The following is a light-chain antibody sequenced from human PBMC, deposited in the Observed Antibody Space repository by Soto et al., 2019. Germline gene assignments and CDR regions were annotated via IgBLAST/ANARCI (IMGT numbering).Light chain of an antibody. CDR2: DVS. CDR3: SSHSPKTTPVV. CDR1: SSDIGGYDF. V-gene: IGLV2-14*03. J-gene: IGLJ1*01. Sequence: QSALTQPASVSGSPGQSITISCTGTSSDIGGYDFVSWYQQHPGKVPKLIIYDVSNRPSGVSNRFSGSKSGNSSSLTISGLQAEDEAYYFWSSHSPKTTPVVFGTGTKLTVL.